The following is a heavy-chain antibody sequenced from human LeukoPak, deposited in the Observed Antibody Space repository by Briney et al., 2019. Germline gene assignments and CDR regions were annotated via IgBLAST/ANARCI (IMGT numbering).Heavy chain of an antibody. CDR3: ARTTTVVTPPSDY. CDR2: ISYDGSNK. J-gene: IGHJ4*02. V-gene: IGHV3-30-3*01. D-gene: IGHD4-23*01. CDR1: GFTFSSYA. Sequence: PGGSLRLSCAASGFTFSSYAMHWVRQAPGKGLEWVAVISYDGSNKYYADSVKGRFTISRDNSKNTLYLQMDSLRAEDTAVYYCARTTTVVTPPSDYWGQGTLVTVSS.